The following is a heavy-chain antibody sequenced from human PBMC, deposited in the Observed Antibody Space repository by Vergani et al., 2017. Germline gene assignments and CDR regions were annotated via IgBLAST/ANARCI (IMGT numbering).Heavy chain of an antibody. Sequence: QVQLQQWGAGLLKPSETLSLTCAVYGGSFSGYYWSWIRQPPGKGLEWIGEINHSGSTNYNPSLKSRVTISVDTSKNQFSLKLSSVTAAATAVYFCAGGRYYGSWSYPWVLRLYMYVWGKGTTVTVSS. J-gene: IGHJ6*03. CDR3: AGGRYYGSWSYPWVLRLYMYV. CDR2: INHSGST. D-gene: IGHD3-10*01. CDR1: GGSFSGYY. V-gene: IGHV4-34*01.